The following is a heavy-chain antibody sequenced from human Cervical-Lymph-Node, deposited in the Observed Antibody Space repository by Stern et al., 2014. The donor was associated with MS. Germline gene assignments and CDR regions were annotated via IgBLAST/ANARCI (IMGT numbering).Heavy chain of an antibody. J-gene: IGHJ4*02. CDR1: GGSINSNH. D-gene: IGHD5-18*01. Sequence: VQLVESGPGLVRPAETLSFSCTVSGGSINSNHWNWIRQPPEKGLEWIGFISYTGSTNYSPSLKSRVTISLDTSKKKFSLNLTSVTAADTAVYYCARAVDASMANWGQGTLVIVSS. CDR2: ISYTGST. V-gene: IGHV4-59*01. CDR3: ARAVDASMAN.